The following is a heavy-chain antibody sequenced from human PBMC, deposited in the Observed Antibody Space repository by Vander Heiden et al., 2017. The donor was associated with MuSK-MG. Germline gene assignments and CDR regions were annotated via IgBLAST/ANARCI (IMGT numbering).Heavy chain of an antibody. CDR2: SGNSGGTT. CDR3: AKVSIFGVVITTPFDW. V-gene: IGHV3-23*01. D-gene: IGHD3-3*01. Sequence: EVQLLESGGALVQPGGSLRLSCAASGFHFRSYAMSWVRQAPGKGLEWVSASGNSGGTTYYADSVKGRFTISRDNSKNTLYLQMNSLRAEDTAVYYCAKVSIFGVVITTPFDWWGQGTLVTVSS. CDR1: GFHFRSYA. J-gene: IGHJ4*02.